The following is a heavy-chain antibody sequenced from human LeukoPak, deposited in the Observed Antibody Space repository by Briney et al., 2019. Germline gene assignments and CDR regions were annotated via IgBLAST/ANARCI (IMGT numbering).Heavy chain of an antibody. D-gene: IGHD4-17*01. CDR3: ARDQYGDYALDY. J-gene: IGHJ4*02. V-gene: IGHV3-21*01. Sequence: GGSLRLSCAASGFTFSSYSMNWVRQAPGKGLEWVSSISSISYIYYADSVKGRFTISRDTAKNSLYLQMNSLRAEDTAVYYCARDQYGDYALDYCGQGTLVTVSS. CDR2: ISSISYI. CDR1: GFTFSSYS.